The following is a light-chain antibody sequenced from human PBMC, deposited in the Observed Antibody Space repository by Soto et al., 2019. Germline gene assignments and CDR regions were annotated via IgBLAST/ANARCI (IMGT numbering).Light chain of an antibody. V-gene: IGLV1-44*01. CDR3: SSFSSSSTPYV. CDR1: GSNIGISS. J-gene: IGLJ1*01. CDR2: RDS. Sequence: QSVLTQPPSASGTPRQSVTISCSGSGSNIGISSVYWYQQVSGAAPKLVIYRDSRRPAGVSDRFSGSKSGNTASLTISGLQPEDEADYYCSSFSSSSTPYVFGTGTKVTVL.